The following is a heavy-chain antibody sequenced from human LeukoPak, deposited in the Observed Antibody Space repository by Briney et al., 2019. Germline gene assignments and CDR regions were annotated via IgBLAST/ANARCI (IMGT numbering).Heavy chain of an antibody. J-gene: IGHJ6*02. Sequence: GGSLRLSCAASGFTFSSYAMSWVRKAPGKGREWVSPITGSGGSTYYADSVKGRFTISRDNSKNMLYLQMNSLRVEDTAVYFCARGGTEIYYYHYGMDVWGQGTTVTVSS. CDR3: ARGGTEIYYYHYGMDV. D-gene: IGHD5-12*01. CDR1: GFTFSSYA. V-gene: IGHV3-23*01. CDR2: ITGSGGST.